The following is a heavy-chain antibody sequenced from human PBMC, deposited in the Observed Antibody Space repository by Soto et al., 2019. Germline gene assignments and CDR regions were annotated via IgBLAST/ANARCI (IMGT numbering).Heavy chain of an antibody. CDR2: ISYDGSNK. CDR3: ARGGYYYDSSGYYSAYYYYGMDV. J-gene: IGHJ6*02. V-gene: IGHV3-30-3*01. Sequence: SLRLSCAASGFTFSSYALHWVRQSPGKGLEWVTVISYDGSNKYYADSVKGRFTISRDNSKNTLYLQMNSLRAEDTAVYYCARGGYYYDSSGYYSAYYYYGMDVWGQGTTVTVSS. CDR1: GFTFSSYA. D-gene: IGHD3-22*01.